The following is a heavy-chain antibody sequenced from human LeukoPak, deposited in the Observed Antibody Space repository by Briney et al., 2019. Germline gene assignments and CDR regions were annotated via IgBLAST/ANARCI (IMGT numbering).Heavy chain of an antibody. CDR2: IYTSGST. D-gene: IGHD1-26*01. V-gene: IGHV4-4*07. Sequence: SETLSLTCTVSGASISSYYWTWIRQPAGKGLEWIGRIYTSGSTNYNPSLKSRVTMSVDTSKSQFSLKLSSVTAADTAVYYCARGHPYGGNYYFDYWGQGTLVTVSS. CDR3: ARGHPYGGNYYFDY. J-gene: IGHJ4*02. CDR1: GASISSYY.